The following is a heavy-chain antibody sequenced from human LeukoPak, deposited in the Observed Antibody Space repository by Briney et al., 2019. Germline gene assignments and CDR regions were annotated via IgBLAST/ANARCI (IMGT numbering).Heavy chain of an antibody. J-gene: IGHJ4*02. D-gene: IGHD3-10*01. V-gene: IGHV4-38-2*01. CDR2: IYHSGST. CDR1: GYSISSGYY. Sequence: SATLSLTCAVSGYSISSGYYWGWIRQPPGTGLEWIGSIYHSGSTYYNPSLKSRVTISVDTSKNQFSLKLSSVTAADTAVYYCAADYYGSGPFDYWGQGTLVTVSS. CDR3: AADYYGSGPFDY.